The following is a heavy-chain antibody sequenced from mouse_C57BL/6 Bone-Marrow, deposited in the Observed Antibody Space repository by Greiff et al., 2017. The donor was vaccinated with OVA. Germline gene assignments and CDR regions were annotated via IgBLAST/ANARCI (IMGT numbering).Heavy chain of an antibody. CDR1: GFTFSSYG. CDR2: ISSGGSYT. V-gene: IGHV5-6*01. D-gene: IGHD2-3*01. Sequence: EVKLMESGGDLVKPGGSLKLSCAASGFTFSSYGMSWVRQTPDKRLEWVATISSGGSYTYYPDSVKGRFTISRDNAKNTLYLQMSSLKSEDTAMYYCARPFYDGYRHYFDYWGQGTTLTVSS. J-gene: IGHJ2*01. CDR3: ARPFYDGYRHYFDY.